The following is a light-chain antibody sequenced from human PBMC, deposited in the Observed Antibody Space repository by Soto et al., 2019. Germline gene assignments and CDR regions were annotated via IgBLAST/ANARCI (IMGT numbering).Light chain of an antibody. CDR2: SND. V-gene: IGLV1-44*01. CDR3: AAWDDSLTVV. J-gene: IGLJ2*01. CDR1: SSNIGSNA. Sequence: QSVLTQPPSASGTPGQRVTISCSGGSSNIGSNAVDWYQHLPGTAPKLLIYSNDQRPSGVPARFSGSKSGTSASLAISGLQSEAEADYFCAAWDDSLTVVIGGGTKLTVL.